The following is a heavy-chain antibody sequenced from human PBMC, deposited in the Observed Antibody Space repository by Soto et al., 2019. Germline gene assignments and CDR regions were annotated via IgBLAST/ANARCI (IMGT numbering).Heavy chain of an antibody. Sequence: SETLSLTCTVSDGSISSYYWSWIRQTPGKGLEWIGYIYYSGSTNYNPSLKSRVTISVDTSKNQFSLKLSSVTAADTAVYYCARAHSSRLLTSWFDPRGQGTLVTVSS. D-gene: IGHD6-13*01. CDR1: DGSISSYY. V-gene: IGHV4-59*08. CDR3: ARAHSSRLLTSWFDP. CDR2: IYYSGST. J-gene: IGHJ5*02.